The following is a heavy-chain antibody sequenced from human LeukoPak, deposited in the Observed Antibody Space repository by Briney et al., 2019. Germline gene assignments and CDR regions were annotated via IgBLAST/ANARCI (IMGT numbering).Heavy chain of an antibody. CDR1: GSSISSGGYS. D-gene: IGHD3-10*01. CDR3: ARAVHYYGSGSHVYYFDY. CDR2: IYHSGST. J-gene: IGHJ4*02. V-gene: IGHV4-30-2*01. Sequence: SETLSLTCAVSGSSISSGGYSWSWIRQPPGKGLEWIGYIYHSGSTYYNPSLKSRVTISVDRSKNQFSLKLSSVTAADTAVYYCARAVHYYGSGSHVYYFDYWGQGTLVTVSS.